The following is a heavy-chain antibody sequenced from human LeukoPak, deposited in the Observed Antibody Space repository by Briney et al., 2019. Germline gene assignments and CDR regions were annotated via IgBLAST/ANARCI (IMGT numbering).Heavy chain of an antibody. CDR1: GFTFSNLW. V-gene: IGHV3-7*03. CDR3: ATSTAAAGTD. J-gene: IGHJ4*02. Sequence: GGSLRLSCAASGFTFSNLWMSWVRQAPGKGLKWVANIKQDGSEKYYVDSVKGRFTISRDNAQNSLYLQMNSLRAEDTAIYYCATSTAAAGTDWGQGALVTVSS. D-gene: IGHD6-13*01. CDR2: IKQDGSEK.